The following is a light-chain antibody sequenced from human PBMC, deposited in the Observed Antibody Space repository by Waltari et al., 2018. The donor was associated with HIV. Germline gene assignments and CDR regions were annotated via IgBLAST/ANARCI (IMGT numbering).Light chain of an antibody. CDR3: CSYADSSLG. J-gene: IGLJ1*01. CDR1: SSDVGCYNL. CDR2: EDT. V-gene: IGLV2-23*01. Sequence: QSALTQPATVSGSPGQSITISCTGTSSDVGCYNLVSWYQQHPGKARKLMVHEDTKRPSGVSNRISGSKSGNTASLTLSGLLAEDEAEYYCCSYADSSLGFGTGTQVSVL.